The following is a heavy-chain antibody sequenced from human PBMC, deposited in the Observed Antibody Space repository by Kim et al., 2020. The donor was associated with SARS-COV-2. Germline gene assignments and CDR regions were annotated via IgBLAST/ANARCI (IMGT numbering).Heavy chain of an antibody. Sequence: ASVKVSCKASGYTFTSYYMHWVRQAPGQRLEWMGIINPSGGSTSYAQKFQGRVTMTRDTSTSTVYMELSSLRAEDTAVYYCARAPPNCRGGSCYSGDYYYGMDVWGQGTTVTVSS. CDR1: GYTFTSYY. J-gene: IGHJ6*02. V-gene: IGHV1-46*01. CDR3: ARAPPNCRGGSCYSGDYYYGMDV. CDR2: INPSGGST. D-gene: IGHD2-15*01.